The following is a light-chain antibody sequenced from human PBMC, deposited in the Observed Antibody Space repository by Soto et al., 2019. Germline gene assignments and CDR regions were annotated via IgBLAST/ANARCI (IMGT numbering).Light chain of an antibody. CDR2: AAS. Sequence: DIQMTKSPSSLSASVGDRVAITCRASQSISSYLNWYQQKPGKAPKVLIYAASTLQSGVPSRFSGSGSGTDFTLTISSLQPEDFSTYYCQQSYSTPITCGQGTRLEIK. CDR3: QQSYSTPIT. V-gene: IGKV1-39*01. J-gene: IGKJ5*01. CDR1: QSISSY.